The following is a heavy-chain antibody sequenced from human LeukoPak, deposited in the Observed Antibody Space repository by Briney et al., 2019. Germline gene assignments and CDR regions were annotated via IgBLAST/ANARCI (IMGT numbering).Heavy chain of an antibody. V-gene: IGHV3-7*01. CDR2: IKQDGSEK. Sequence: GGSLRLSCAASGFTFSSYWMSWVRQAPGKGLEWVANIKQDGSEKYYVDSVKGRFTISRDNAKNSLYPQMNSLRAEDTAVYYCARIRDGYNLVYYYYYMDVWGKGTTVTVSS. D-gene: IGHD5-24*01. CDR1: GFTFSSYW. CDR3: ARIRDGYNLVYYYYYMDV. J-gene: IGHJ6*03.